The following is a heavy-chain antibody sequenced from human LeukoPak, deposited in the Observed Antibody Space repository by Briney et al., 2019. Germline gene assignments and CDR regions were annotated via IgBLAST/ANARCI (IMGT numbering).Heavy chain of an antibody. CDR3: ARGYDFWSGSSSGVFDA. D-gene: IGHD3-3*01. V-gene: IGHV3-53*01. Sequence: PGGSLRLSCEVSGFSVGTDYMTWIRQAPGKGLVWVSVVHSGGATFYADSVKGRFTISRDTSKNTVSLEMTNLRAEDTGVYYCARGYDFWSGSSSGVFDAWGQGTMVIVSS. CDR1: GFSVGTDY. CDR2: VHSGGAT. J-gene: IGHJ3*01.